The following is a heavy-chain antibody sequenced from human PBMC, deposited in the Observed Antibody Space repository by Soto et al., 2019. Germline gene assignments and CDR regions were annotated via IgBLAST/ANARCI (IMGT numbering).Heavy chain of an antibody. J-gene: IGHJ4*02. CDR1: GFTFNTYA. V-gene: IGHV3-64*04. CDR2: ISSEGGST. Sequence: VGSLRLSCSASGFTFNTYAMHWVRQAPGKGLEYVSVISSEGGSTYYADSVKGRFTISRDNAKNSLYLQMNSLRAEDTAVYYCARGGTGTPLRWGQGTLVTVSS. CDR3: ARGGTGTPLR. D-gene: IGHD1-1*01.